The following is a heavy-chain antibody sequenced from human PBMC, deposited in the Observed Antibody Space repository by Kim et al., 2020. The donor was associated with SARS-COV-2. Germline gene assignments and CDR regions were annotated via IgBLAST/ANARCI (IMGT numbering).Heavy chain of an antibody. V-gene: IGHV3-23*01. CDR2: IDGSDGTT. J-gene: IGHJ4*02. CDR3: VKGGLGSILDH. Sequence: GGSLRLSCTTSGFTFTGYALSWVRQAPGKGLEWVSSIDGSDGTTYFVDSVKGRFTISRDNSKNTLYLQMSTLRADDTAVYYCVKGGLGSILDHWCQGTLV. D-gene: IGHD2-15*01. CDR1: GFTFTGYA.